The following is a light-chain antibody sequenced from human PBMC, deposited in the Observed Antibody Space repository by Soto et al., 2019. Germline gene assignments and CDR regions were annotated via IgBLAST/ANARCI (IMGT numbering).Light chain of an antibody. J-gene: IGKJ3*01. Sequence: DIVMTQSPLSLPVTPGEPASISCKSSQSLLLRNGDNHLDWYLQKPGQPQQLLIYLGFIRASGVPDRFSGSGSGTDFTLKISRVEADDVGVYYCMQSLQPPLNFGPGTKVDIK. CDR2: LGF. V-gene: IGKV2-28*01. CDR3: MQSLQPPLN. CDR1: QSLLLRNGDNH.